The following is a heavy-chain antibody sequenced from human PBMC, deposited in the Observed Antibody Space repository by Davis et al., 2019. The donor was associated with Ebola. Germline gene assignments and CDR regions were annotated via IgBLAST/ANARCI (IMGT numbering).Heavy chain of an antibody. CDR1: GYTFSSYD. J-gene: IGHJ5*02. Sequence: ASVKVSCKASGYTFSSYDINWVRQATGQGLEWMGWMNPNSGNTGYAQKFQGGVTMTRNTSISTAYMELSSLRSEDTAVYHCVREGSGWYVDNWFDPWGQGTLVTVSS. CDR3: VREGSGWYVDNWFDP. D-gene: IGHD6-19*01. V-gene: IGHV1-8*01. CDR2: MNPNSGNT.